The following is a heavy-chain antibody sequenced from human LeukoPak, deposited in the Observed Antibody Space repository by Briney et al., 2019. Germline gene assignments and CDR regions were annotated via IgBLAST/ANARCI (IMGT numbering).Heavy chain of an antibody. CDR2: IYYSGST. D-gene: IGHD5-24*01. J-gene: IGHJ4*02. V-gene: IGHV4-59*01. CDR3: AGGDSEMATITLDY. Sequence: PSETLSLTCTVSGGSISSYYWSWIRQPPGKGLEWIGYIYYSGSTNYNPSLKSRVTISADTSKNQFSLKLSSVTAADTAVYYCAGGDSEMATITLDYWGQGTLVTVSS. CDR1: GGSISSYY.